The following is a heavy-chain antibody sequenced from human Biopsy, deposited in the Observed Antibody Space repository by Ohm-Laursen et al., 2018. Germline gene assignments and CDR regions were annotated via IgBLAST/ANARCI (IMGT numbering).Heavy chain of an antibody. Sequence: PSVKASCKASGYTFTSHDIRWVRQAPGQGLEWMGWISPYNDKTSYPPKLQDRVTMTADTSTNTAHMELRSLGSDDTAVYYCARVFCTSTTCYGLLDNWGQGTVVTVSS. J-gene: IGHJ4*02. CDR1: GYTFTSHD. D-gene: IGHD2/OR15-2a*01. CDR3: ARVFCTSTTCYGLLDN. V-gene: IGHV1-18*01. CDR2: ISPYNDKT.